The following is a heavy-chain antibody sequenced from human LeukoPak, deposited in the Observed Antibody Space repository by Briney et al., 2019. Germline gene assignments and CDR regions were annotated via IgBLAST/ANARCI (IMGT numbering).Heavy chain of an antibody. D-gene: IGHD3-3*01. Sequence: RPSETLSLTCSVSGGSISAYYWSWIRQSPGKGLEWRGYIYYGGTTNYNPSLKSRVTISVDTSKNQFSLRLSSVTAADTALYYCARGGGDFWNGYFGFCDSWGQGTLVTVS. CDR1: GGSISAYY. CDR2: IYYGGTT. J-gene: IGHJ4*02. CDR3: ARGGGDFWNGYFGFCDS. V-gene: IGHV4-59*01.